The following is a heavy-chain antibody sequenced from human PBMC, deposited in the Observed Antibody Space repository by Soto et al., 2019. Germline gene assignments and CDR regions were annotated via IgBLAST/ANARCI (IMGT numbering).Heavy chain of an antibody. V-gene: IGHV4-34*01. J-gene: IGHJ5*02. CDR1: GGSLICYY. D-gene: IGHD6-13*01. CDR2: SNHSGST. CDR3: ARGLAYSSSWYRQRNWFDP. Sequence: PSGTLSRTCAVYGGSLICYYWSWIRQPPGKGLEWVGESNHSGSTNYNPSLKSRVTISVDTSKNQFSLKLSSVTAADTAVYYCARGLAYSSSWYRQRNWFDPWGQGTLVTVSS.